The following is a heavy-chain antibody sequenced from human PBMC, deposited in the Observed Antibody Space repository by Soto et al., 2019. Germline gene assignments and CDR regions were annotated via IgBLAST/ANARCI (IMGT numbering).Heavy chain of an antibody. D-gene: IGHD3-10*01. Sequence: GGSLRLSCAASGFTFSSYAMSWVRQAPGKGLEWVSAISGSGGSTYYADSVKGRFTISRDNSKNTLYLQMNSLRAEDTAVYYCAKDLWFGELSIYYYYYGMDVWGQGTTVTVSS. J-gene: IGHJ6*02. CDR1: GFTFSSYA. CDR3: AKDLWFGELSIYYYYYGMDV. V-gene: IGHV3-23*01. CDR2: ISGSGGST.